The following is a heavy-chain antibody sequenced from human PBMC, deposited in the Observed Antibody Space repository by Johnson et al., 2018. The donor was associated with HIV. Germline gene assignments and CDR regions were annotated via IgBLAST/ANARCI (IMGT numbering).Heavy chain of an antibody. D-gene: IGHD2-2*01. CDR3: ARVVSSWHAFDI. J-gene: IGHJ3*02. CDR2: IYSGGST. V-gene: IGHV3-NL1*01. Sequence: QMQLVESGGGVVQPGGSLRLSCAASGFTFSSYAMHWVRQAPGKGLEWVSVIYSGGSTYYANSVKGRFTISRDNSKNTLYLQMGSLIAEDMAVYYCARVVSSWHAFDIWGQGTMVTVSS. CDR1: GFTFSSYA.